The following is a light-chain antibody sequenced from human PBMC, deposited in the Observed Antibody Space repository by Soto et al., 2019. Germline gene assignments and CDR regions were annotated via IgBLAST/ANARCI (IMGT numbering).Light chain of an antibody. CDR2: DVS. V-gene: IGLV2-14*03. J-gene: IGLJ2*01. CDR1: SSDVGFYNY. CDR3: SSYTVSRTLV. Sequence: QSVLTQPASVSGSPGQSITISCTGTSSDVGFYNYVSWYQQHPGKAPKLMIYDVSNRPSGVSNRFSGSNSDNTASLTISGLQAEDEADYSSSSYTVSRTLVFGGGTQLTVL.